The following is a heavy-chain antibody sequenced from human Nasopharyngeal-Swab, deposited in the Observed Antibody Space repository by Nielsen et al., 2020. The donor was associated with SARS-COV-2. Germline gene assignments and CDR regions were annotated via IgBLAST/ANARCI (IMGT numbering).Heavy chain of an antibody. D-gene: IGHD3-9*01. CDR3: ARSATYYDILTGYYKAYYFDY. V-gene: IGHV4-39*07. J-gene: IGHJ4*02. CDR2: IYYSGST. Sequence: WIRQPPGKGLEWIGSIYYSGSTYYNPSLKSRVTISVDTSKNQFSLKLSSVTAADTAVYYCARSATYYDILTGYYKAYYFDYWGQRTLVTVSS.